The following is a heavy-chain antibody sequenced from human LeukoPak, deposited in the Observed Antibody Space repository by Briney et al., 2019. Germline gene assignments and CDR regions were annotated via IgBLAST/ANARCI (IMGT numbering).Heavy chain of an antibody. CDR1: GYTFTGYY. D-gene: IGHD5-12*01. CDR3: ARDNSLGDSAWWFDP. J-gene: IGHJ5*02. V-gene: IGHV1-2*02. Sequence: ASVKVSCKASGYTFTGYYMHWVRQAPGQGLEWMGWIKPNSGGTNYAQKFQGRVTLTRDMATSTDYMEVSSLRSEGTAVYYCARDNSLGDSAWWFDPWGQGTLVTVSS. CDR2: IKPNSGGT.